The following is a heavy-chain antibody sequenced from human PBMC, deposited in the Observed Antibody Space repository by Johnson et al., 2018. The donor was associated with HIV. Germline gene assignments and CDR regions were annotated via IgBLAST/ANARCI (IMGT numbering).Heavy chain of an antibody. CDR3: ARGFHRGGAFDI. J-gene: IGHJ3*02. Sequence: VQLVESGGGLVQPGGSLRLSCAASGFTFSGYWVYWVRQAPGKGLVWVSRINPDGSSTDYADSVKGRFTIPRDNSKNTLYLQMNSLRAEDTAVYYCARGFHRGGAFDIWGQGTMVTVSS. CDR1: GFTFSGYW. CDR2: INPDGSST. V-gene: IGHV3-74*02. D-gene: IGHD1-14*01.